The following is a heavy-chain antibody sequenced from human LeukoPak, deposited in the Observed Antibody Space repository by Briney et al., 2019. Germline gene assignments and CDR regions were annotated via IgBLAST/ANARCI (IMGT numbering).Heavy chain of an antibody. CDR3: AKIGYSSIPNYYYYYYMDV. D-gene: IGHD6-19*01. V-gene: IGHV3-48*01. Sequence: PGGSLRLSCAASGFTFSSYSMNWVRQAPGEGLEWVSYISSSSSSTIYYADSVKGRFTISRDNAKNSLYLQMNSLRAEDTAVYYCAKIGYSSIPNYYYYYYMDVWGKGTTVTVSS. CDR2: ISSSSSSTI. CDR1: GFTFSSYS. J-gene: IGHJ6*03.